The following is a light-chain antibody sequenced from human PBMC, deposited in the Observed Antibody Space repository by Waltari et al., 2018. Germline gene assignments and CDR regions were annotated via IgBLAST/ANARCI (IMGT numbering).Light chain of an antibody. Sequence: TQLTQSPSSLSASVGDRVTIPCRAMQGILGYLAWYQQRPGKAPKFLIYATSTLRSGVPSRFSGSGSGTDFTLTISDLQPEDFATYYCQQLKSYPITFGQGTRLEIK. CDR3: QQLKSYPIT. CDR1: QGILGY. CDR2: ATS. V-gene: IGKV1-9*01. J-gene: IGKJ5*01.